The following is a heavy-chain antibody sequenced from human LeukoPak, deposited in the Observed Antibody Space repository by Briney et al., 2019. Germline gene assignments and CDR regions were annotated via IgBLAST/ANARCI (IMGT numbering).Heavy chain of an antibody. Sequence: PGGSLRLSCTASGFTFSTYAMHWVRRAPGKGLEWVAAISYDGTNKYYAGSVQGRFTISRDNSKNTVYLQMTSLRTEDTALYYCQSRSIVATPDDYWGQGTLVTVSS. J-gene: IGHJ4*02. D-gene: IGHD5-12*01. V-gene: IGHV3-30*04. CDR1: GFTFSTYA. CDR3: QSRSIVATPDDY. CDR2: ISYDGTNK.